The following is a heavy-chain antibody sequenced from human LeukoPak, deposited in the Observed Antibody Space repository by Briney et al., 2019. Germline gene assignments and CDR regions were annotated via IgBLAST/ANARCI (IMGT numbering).Heavy chain of an antibody. D-gene: IGHD2-15*01. J-gene: IGHJ4*02. V-gene: IGHV3-48*04. Sequence: GGSLRLSCAASGFTFSSYSMNWVRQAPGKGLEWVSSISSSSSTIYYADSVKGRFTISRDNAKNSLYLQMNSLRAEDTAVYYCARDRSGQNIEGFDYWGQGTLVTVSS. CDR2: ISSSSSTI. CDR1: GFTFSSYS. CDR3: ARDRSGQNIEGFDY.